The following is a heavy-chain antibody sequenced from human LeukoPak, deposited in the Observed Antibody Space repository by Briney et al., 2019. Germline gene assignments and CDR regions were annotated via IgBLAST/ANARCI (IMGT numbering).Heavy chain of an antibody. Sequence: KSSETLSLXCTVSGGSISSSSYYWGWIRQPPGKGLEWIGSIYYSGSTYYNPSLKSRVTISVDTSKNQFSLKLSSVTAADTAVYYCARQWGYYYDKAFDIWGQGTMVTVSS. CDR1: GGSISSSSYY. D-gene: IGHD3-22*01. J-gene: IGHJ3*02. CDR2: IYYSGST. V-gene: IGHV4-39*01. CDR3: ARQWGYYYDKAFDI.